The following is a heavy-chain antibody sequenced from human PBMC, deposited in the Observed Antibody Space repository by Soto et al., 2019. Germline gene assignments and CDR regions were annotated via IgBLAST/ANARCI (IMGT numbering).Heavy chain of an antibody. Sequence: ASVKVSCKASGYTFTSYGISWVRQAPGQGLEWMGWISAYNGNTNYAQKLQGRVTMTTDTSTSTAYMELRSLRSDDTAVYYCAISLWGSIAVDGEDFAYWGQGTLVIVSS. CDR1: GYTFTSYG. J-gene: IGHJ4*02. CDR2: ISAYNGNT. V-gene: IGHV1-18*01. CDR3: AISLWGSIAVDGEDFAY. D-gene: IGHD6-19*01.